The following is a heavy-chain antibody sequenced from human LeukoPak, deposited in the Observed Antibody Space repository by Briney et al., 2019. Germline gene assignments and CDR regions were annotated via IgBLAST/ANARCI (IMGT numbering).Heavy chain of an antibody. J-gene: IGHJ4*02. V-gene: IGHV3-23*01. Sequence: GGSLRPSCPASGFPFASYGISWVRQAPGKGLEWVSAISGSGGSTYYADSVKGRFTISRDNSKNTLYLQMNSLRAEDTAVYYCAKKSRGSGSYYGDYWGQGILVTVSS. D-gene: IGHD3-10*01. CDR2: ISGSGGST. CDR3: AKKSRGSGSYYGDY. CDR1: GFPFASYG.